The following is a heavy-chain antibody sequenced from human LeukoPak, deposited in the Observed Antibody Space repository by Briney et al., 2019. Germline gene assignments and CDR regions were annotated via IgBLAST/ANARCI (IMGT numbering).Heavy chain of an antibody. CDR3: ARDAKRYGSGSYFLDY. CDR1: GFTFSSYI. D-gene: IGHD3-10*01. CDR2: ISYDGSNK. J-gene: IGHJ4*02. Sequence: SGGSLRLSCAASGFTFSSYIMHWVRQAPGKGLEWAAVISYDGSNKYYADSVKGRFTISRDNSKSTLYLQMNSLRAEDTAVYYCARDAKRYGSGSYFLDYWGQGTLVTVSS. V-gene: IGHV3-30-3*01.